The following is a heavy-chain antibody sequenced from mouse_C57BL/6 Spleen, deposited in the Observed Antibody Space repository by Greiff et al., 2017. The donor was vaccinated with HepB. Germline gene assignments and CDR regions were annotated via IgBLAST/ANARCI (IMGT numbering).Heavy chain of an antibody. V-gene: IGHV7-3*01. CDR3: ASLYYYGSSPYAMDY. Sequence: EVKLMESGGGLVQPGGSLSLSCAASGFTFTDYYMSWVRQPPGKALEWLGFIRNKANGYTTEYSASVKGRFTISRDTSQSILYLQMNALRAEDRATYYCASLYYYGSSPYAMDYWGQGTSVTVSS. CDR2: IRNKANGYTT. J-gene: IGHJ4*01. CDR1: GFTFTDYY. D-gene: IGHD1-1*01.